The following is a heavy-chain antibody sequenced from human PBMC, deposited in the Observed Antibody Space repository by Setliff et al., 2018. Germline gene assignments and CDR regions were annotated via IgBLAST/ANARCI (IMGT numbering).Heavy chain of an antibody. J-gene: IGHJ3*02. CDR1: GYTFTIYA. CDR2: INAGNGNT. Sequence: ASVKVSCKASGYTFTIYAIHWVRQAPGQRLEWMGWINAGNGNTKYSQKFQGRVTITRDTSASTAYMELSSLRSEDTAVYYCARGWGSGWSKEGAFDIWGQGTMVT. D-gene: IGHD6-19*01. CDR3: ARGWGSGWSKEGAFDI. V-gene: IGHV1-3*01.